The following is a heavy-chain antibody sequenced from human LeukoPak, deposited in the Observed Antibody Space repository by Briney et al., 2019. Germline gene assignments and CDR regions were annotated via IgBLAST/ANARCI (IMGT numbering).Heavy chain of an antibody. Sequence: GGSLRLSCAASGFTFSSYTMSWVRRARGRGLEWISYISSSGSATYHAGAVKGRFTISRDNAKNSLYLQLNSLRVEDTAVYYGARERGYTYSVDYWGQGTLVTVSS. CDR2: ISSSGSAT. J-gene: IGHJ4*02. V-gene: IGHV3-48*01. CDR3: ARERGYTYSVDY. D-gene: IGHD5-24*01. CDR1: GFTFSSYT.